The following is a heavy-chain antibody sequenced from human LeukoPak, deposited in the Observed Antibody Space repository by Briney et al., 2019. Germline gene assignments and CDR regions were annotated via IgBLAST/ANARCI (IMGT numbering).Heavy chain of an antibody. CDR2: IIPIFGTA. J-gene: IGHJ5*02. D-gene: IGHD3-22*01. Sequence: ASVKVSCKASGGTFISYAISWVRQAPGQGLEWMGGIIPIFGTANYAQKFQGRVTITADESTSTAYMELSSLRSEDTAVYYCARLYYYDSSLRWFDPWGQGTLVTISS. CDR1: GGTFISYA. V-gene: IGHV1-69*13. CDR3: ARLYYYDSSLRWFDP.